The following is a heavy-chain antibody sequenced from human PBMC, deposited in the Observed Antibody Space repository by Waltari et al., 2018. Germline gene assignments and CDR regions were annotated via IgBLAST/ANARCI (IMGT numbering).Heavy chain of an antibody. CDR1: GFPFSRNW. D-gene: IGHD3-16*01. J-gene: IGHJ4*02. Sequence: EVQLVESGGGLVQPGGSLRLSCAASGFPFSRNWMSWVRQAPGKGLEWVGNIKHDGSEEWFVDSVKGRFTISRDNAKNLMWLQMNSLRAEDTAVYYCARDAARGTIDYWGQGTLVTVSS. CDR3: ARDAARGTIDY. CDR2: IKHDGSEE. V-gene: IGHV3-7*03.